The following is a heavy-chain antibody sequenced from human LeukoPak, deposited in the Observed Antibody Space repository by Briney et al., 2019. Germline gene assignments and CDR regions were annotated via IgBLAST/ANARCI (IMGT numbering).Heavy chain of an antibody. D-gene: IGHD3-22*01. V-gene: IGHV4-59*08. Sequence: NPSGTLSLTCTVSGGSISGYYWSWIRQSPGKGLVWIRYMHYSGNTNYNPSLKSRVIMSVDMSRNHFSLRLSSVTAADTALYFCARHFTYHYDSSGYPRDGFDIWGQGTMVTVSS. CDR3: ARHFTYHYDSSGYPRDGFDI. CDR1: GGSISGYY. J-gene: IGHJ3*02. CDR2: MHYSGNT.